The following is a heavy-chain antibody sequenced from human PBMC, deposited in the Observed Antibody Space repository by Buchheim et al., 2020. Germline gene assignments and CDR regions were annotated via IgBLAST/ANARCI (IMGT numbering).Heavy chain of an antibody. CDR2: IYTSGST. CDR1: GGSISSGSHY. CDR3: ARISVVAAPYFDY. J-gene: IGHJ4*02. V-gene: IGHV4-61*02. Sequence: QVQLQESGPGLVKPSQTLSLTCTVSGGSISSGSHYWSWIRQPAGKGLEWIGRIYTSGSTNYNPSLKSRVTTSVDTSKNQFSLKLSSVTAADTAVYYCARISVVAAPYFDYWGQGTL. D-gene: IGHD2-15*01.